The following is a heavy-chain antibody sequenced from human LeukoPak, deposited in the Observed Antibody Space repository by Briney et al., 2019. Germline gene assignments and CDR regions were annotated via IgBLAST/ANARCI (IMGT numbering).Heavy chain of an antibody. D-gene: IGHD3-16*01. CDR3: VQNVMQFTGLAY. V-gene: IGHV1-46*01. CDR1: GDIYTTSQ. Sequence: GASVSVSCKSSGDIYTTSQIHWVRQAAGQGVEGRGKSDPRGGSTTNAQQLQRRGSITRFLGMSTVYMDLRNLKSEDSAICYCVQNVMQFTGLAYWGKGTLVTVSS. J-gene: IGHJ4*02. CDR2: SDPRGGST.